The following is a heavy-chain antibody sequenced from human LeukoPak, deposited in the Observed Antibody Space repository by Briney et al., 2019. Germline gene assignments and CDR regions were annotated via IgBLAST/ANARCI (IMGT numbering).Heavy chain of an antibody. CDR3: ARDLSYGDYRS. V-gene: IGHV3-21*01. D-gene: IGHD4-17*01. J-gene: IGHJ4*02. CDR2: ISSSSSSI. Sequence: GESLKISCAASGFTFSSYSMNWVRQAPGKGLEWVSSISSSSSSIYYADSVKGRFTISRDNAKNSLYLEMNSLRAEDTAVYFCARDLSYGDYRSGGQGTLVTVSS. CDR1: GFTFSSYS.